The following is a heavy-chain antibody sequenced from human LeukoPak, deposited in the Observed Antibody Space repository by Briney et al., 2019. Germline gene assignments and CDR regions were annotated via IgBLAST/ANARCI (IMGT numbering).Heavy chain of an antibody. D-gene: IGHD2-2*01. J-gene: IGHJ4*02. CDR3: ARPGGSTSQVYYFDY. CDR2: IYPGDSDT. V-gene: IGHV5-51*01. CDR1: GYSFTSCW. Sequence: GESLKISCKGSGYSFTSCWIGWVRQMPGKGLEWMGIIYPGDSDTRYSPSFQGQVTISADKSISTAYLQWSSLKASDTAMYYCARPGGSTSQVYYFDYWGQGTLVTVTS.